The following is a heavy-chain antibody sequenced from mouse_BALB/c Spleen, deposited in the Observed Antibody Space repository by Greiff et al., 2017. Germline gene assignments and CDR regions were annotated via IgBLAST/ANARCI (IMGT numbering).Heavy chain of an antibody. CDR3: ARKRYDLYWYFDV. V-gene: IGHV2-6-7*01. CDR2: IWGDGST. D-gene: IGHD2-14*01. Sequence: VQLVESGPGLVAPSQSLSITCTVSGFSLTGYGVNWVRQPPGKGLEWLGMIWGDGSTDYNSALKSRLSISKDNSKSQVFLKMNSLQTDDTARYYCARKRYDLYWYFDVWGAGTTVTVSS. CDR1: GFSLTGYG. J-gene: IGHJ1*01.